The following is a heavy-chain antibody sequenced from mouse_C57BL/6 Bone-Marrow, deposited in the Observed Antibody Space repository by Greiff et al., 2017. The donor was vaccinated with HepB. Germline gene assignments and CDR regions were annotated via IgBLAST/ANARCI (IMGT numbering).Heavy chain of an antibody. V-gene: IGHV1-15*01. CDR2: IDPETDGT. CDR1: GYTFPDYE. Sequence: QVQLQQSGAELVRPGASVTLSCKASGYTFPDYEMHWVKQTPVHGLEWIGAIDPETDGTAYNQKFKGKAILTADKSSSTAYMELRSLTSEDSAVYYCTRGALAWFAYWGQGTLVTVSA. CDR3: TRGALAWFAY. J-gene: IGHJ3*01.